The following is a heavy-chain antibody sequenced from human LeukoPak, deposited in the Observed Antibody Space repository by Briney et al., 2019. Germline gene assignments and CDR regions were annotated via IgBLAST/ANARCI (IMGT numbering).Heavy chain of an antibody. Sequence: PGGSLKLSCAASGFTFSGSAMHWVRQASGKGLEWVGRIRSKANSYATAYAASVKGRFTISRDDSKNTAYLQMNSLKTEDTAVYYCTRYSNYGLDYWGQGTLVTVSS. J-gene: IGHJ4*02. CDR2: IRSKANSYAT. V-gene: IGHV3-73*01. D-gene: IGHD4-11*01. CDR3: TRYSNYGLDY. CDR1: GFTFSGSA.